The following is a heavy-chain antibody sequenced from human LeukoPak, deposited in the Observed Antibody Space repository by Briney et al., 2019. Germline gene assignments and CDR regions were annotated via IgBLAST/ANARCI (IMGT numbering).Heavy chain of an antibody. D-gene: IGHD3-3*01. CDR3: AKTSHYYDFWSGLYYYYCYGMDV. Sequence: GGSLRLSCAASGFTFSSYAMSWVRQAPGKGLEWVSAISGSGGSTYYADSVKGRFTISRDNSKNTLYLQMNSLRAEDTAVYYCAKTSHYYDFWSGLYYYYCYGMDVWGQGTTVTVSS. J-gene: IGHJ6*02. CDR1: GFTFSSYA. V-gene: IGHV3-23*01. CDR2: ISGSGGST.